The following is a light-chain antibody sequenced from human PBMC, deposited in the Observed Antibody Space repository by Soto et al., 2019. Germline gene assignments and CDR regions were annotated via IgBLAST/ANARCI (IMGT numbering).Light chain of an antibody. Sequence: EIVLTQSPATLSVSPGERATLSCRASHSVSSNLAWYQQKPGQAPRLLIYGASTRATGIPARFSGSGSGTEFTLTISSLQSEDFAVYYRQQYNNWPPWTFGQGTKVEIK. CDR1: HSVSSN. CDR2: GAS. CDR3: QQYNNWPPWT. J-gene: IGKJ1*01. V-gene: IGKV3-15*01.